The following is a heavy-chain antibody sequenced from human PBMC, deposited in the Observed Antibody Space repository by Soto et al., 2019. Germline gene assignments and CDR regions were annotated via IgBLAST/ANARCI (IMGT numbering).Heavy chain of an antibody. CDR2: ISDHNGNT. CDR1: GYTFTSYG. J-gene: IGHJ4*02. CDR3: ARGRYGEY. V-gene: IGHV1-18*01. D-gene: IGHD3-10*01. Sequence: QVHLVQSGAEVKKPGASVKVSCKASGYTFTSYGITWVRQAPGQGLEWMGWISDHNGNTDYAQKLQGRVIVTRDTSTSTAYMELRSLRSDDTAVYYCARGRYGEYWGQGALVTVSS.